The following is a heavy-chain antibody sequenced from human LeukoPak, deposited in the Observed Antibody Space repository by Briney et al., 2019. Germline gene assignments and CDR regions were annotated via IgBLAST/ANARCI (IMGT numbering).Heavy chain of an antibody. CDR3: TRDPYYYGSGSYYRVVYYFDY. D-gene: IGHD3-10*01. Sequence: PGRSLRLSCTGSGFTFGDYAMSWFRQAPGKGLEWVGFIRSKTYGGTTEYAASVKGRFTISRDDSKSIAYLQMNSLKTEDTAVYYCTRDPYYYGSGSYYRVVYYFDYWGQGTLVTVSS. V-gene: IGHV3-49*03. CDR2: IRSKTYGGTT. J-gene: IGHJ4*02. CDR1: GFTFGDYA.